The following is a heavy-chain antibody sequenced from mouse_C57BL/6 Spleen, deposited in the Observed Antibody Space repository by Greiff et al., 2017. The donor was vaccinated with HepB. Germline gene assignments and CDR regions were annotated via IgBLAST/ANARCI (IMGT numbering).Heavy chain of an antibody. CDR2: IWSGGST. Sequence: QVQLKESGPGLVQPSQSLSITCTVSGFSLTSYGVHWVRQSPGKGLEWLGVIWSGGSTDYNAAFISRRSISKDNSKSQVFFKMNSLQADDTAIYYCARRRGEAMDYWGQGTSVTVSS. J-gene: IGHJ4*01. CDR3: ARRRGEAMDY. CDR1: GFSLTSYG. V-gene: IGHV2-2*01.